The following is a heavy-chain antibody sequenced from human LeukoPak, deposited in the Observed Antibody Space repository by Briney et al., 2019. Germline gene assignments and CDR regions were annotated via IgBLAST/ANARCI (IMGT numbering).Heavy chain of an antibody. D-gene: IGHD3-10*02. CDR3: AELGITMIGGV. CDR2: ISSSGSTI. J-gene: IGHJ6*04. CDR1: GFTFDDFA. Sequence: GGSLRLSCAAYGFTFDDFAMHWVRQAPGKGLEWVSYISSSGSTIYYADSVKGRFTISRDNAKNSLYLQMNSLRAEDTAVYYCAELGITMIGGVWGKGTTVTISS. V-gene: IGHV3-48*03.